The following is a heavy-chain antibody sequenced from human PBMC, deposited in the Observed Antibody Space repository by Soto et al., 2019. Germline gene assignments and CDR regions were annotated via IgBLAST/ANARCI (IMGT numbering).Heavy chain of an antibody. J-gene: IGHJ6*02. CDR2: TYYRSKWYN. CDR3: ARGEAGTYSVLAYYGMDV. Sequence: PSQTLSLTCAISGDSVSSNSAAWNWIGQSPSRGLEWLGRTYYRSKWYNDYAVSVKSRITINPDTSKNQFSLQLNSVTPEDTAVYYCARGEAGTYSVLAYYGMDVWGQGTTVTVS. CDR1: GDSVSSNSAA. D-gene: IGHD6-19*01. V-gene: IGHV6-1*01.